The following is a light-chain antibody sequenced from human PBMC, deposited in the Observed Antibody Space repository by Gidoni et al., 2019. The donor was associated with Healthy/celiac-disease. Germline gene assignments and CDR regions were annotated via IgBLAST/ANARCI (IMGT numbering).Light chain of an antibody. V-gene: IGKV2-28*01. CDR3: MQALQTSYT. Sequence: DIVMTQSPLSLPVTPGEPAYISCRSSQSLLHSNGYNYLDWYLQKPGQSPQLLIYLGSNRASGVPDRFSGSGSGTGFTLKISRVEAEDVGVYYCMQALQTSYTFGQGTKLEIK. CDR1: QSLLHSNGYNY. CDR2: LGS. J-gene: IGKJ2*01.